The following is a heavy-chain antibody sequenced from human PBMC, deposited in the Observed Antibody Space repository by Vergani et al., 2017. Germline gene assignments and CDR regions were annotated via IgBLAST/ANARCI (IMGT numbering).Heavy chain of an antibody. Sequence: QMQLQESGPGLVKASETLSLTCTVSGDSIIRRSYYWGWIRQPPGMGLEWIGSIYNSGNGDSSSSLKSRVTISADTSKNQFSLGLTSVTAADTAVYYCASGKYYSDSTSHFRGRYFDVWGRGTLVTVPS. CDR1: GDSIIRRSYY. CDR3: ASGKYYSDSTSHFRGRYFDV. D-gene: IGHD3-16*01. V-gene: IGHV4-39*01. J-gene: IGHJ2*01. CDR2: IYNSGNG.